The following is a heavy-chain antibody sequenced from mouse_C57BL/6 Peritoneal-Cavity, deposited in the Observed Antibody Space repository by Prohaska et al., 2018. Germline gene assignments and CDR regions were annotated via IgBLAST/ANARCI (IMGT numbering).Heavy chain of an antibody. Sequence: EVKLVESGGGLVQPGGSLSLSCAASGFTFTDYYMSWVRQPPGKALEWLGFIRNKANGYTTEYSASVKGRVTISRDKSQSILYLQMNALRAEDSATYYCARYRGPTGFDYWGQGTTLTVSS. V-gene: IGHV7-3*01. CDR1: GFTFTDYY. CDR3: ARYRGPTGFDY. CDR2: IRNKANGYTT. J-gene: IGHJ2*01.